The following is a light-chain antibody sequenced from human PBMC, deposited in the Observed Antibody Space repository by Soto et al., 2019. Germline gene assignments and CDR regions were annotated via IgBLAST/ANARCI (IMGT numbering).Light chain of an antibody. Sequence: QSVLTQPPSVSAAPGQKVTISCSGSGSNIGKNYVSWYQQLPRTAPKLLIYDNNERPSGIPDRFSGSKSGTSATLGITGLQTGDEAAYYCGTWDDSLSAVVFGGGTQLTVL. CDR3: GTWDDSLSAVV. J-gene: IGLJ2*01. V-gene: IGLV1-51*01. CDR1: GSNIGKNY. CDR2: DNN.